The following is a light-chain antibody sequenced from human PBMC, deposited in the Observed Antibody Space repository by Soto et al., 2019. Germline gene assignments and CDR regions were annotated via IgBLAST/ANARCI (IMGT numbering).Light chain of an antibody. V-gene: IGKV1-5*01. J-gene: IGKJ4*01. CDR2: DAS. Sequence: DIQMTQSPSTLSASVGDRVTITCRASQSISNWLAWYQQRPGQAPKLLIYDASSLESGVPSTFSGSASGTEFTLTISSLQPDDFAVYYCQQRSNWPPELTFGGGTKVEI. CDR3: QQRSNWPPELT. CDR1: QSISNW.